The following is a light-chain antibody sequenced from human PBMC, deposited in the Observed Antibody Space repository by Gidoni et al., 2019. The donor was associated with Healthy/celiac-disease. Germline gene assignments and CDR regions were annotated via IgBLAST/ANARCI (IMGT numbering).Light chain of an antibody. CDR2: RNN. J-gene: IGLJ3*02. Sequence: VLTQPPSASGTPGQRVTISCSGSSSNIGSNYVYWYQQLPGTAPKLLIYRNNQRPSGVPDRFSGAKSGTSASLAISGLRSEDEADYYCAAWDDSLSGWVFGGGTKLTVL. V-gene: IGLV1-47*01. CDR3: AAWDDSLSGWV. CDR1: SSNIGSNY.